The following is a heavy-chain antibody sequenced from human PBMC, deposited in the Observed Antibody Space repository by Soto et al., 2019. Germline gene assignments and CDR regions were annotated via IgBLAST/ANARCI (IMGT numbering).Heavy chain of an antibody. CDR1: GFTFSSYS. CDR2: ISSSSSYI. D-gene: IGHD3-3*01. CDR3: ARDSGHPHYDFWSGHYYYYGMDV. Sequence: EVQLVESGGGLVKPGGSLRLSCAASGFTFSSYSMNWVRQAPGKGLEWVSSISSSSSYIYYADSVKGRFTISRDNAKNSLYLQMNSLRAEDTAVYYCARDSGHPHYDFWSGHYYYYGMDVWGQGTTVTVSS. V-gene: IGHV3-21*01. J-gene: IGHJ6*02.